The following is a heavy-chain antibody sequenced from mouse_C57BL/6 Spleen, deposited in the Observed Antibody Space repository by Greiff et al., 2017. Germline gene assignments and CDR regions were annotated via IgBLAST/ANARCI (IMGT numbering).Heavy chain of an antibody. CDR1: GYTFTSYW. J-gene: IGHJ2*01. CDR2: IYPSDSET. CDR3: AVYDSRSGWGY. D-gene: IGHD2-3*01. Sequence: QVQLQQPGAELVRPGSSVKLSCNASGYTFTSYWLDWVKQRPGQGLEWIGTIYPSDSETHYNQKINDKATLTVDKSSSTAYRQLSSRTSEDSAVYDCAVYDSRSGWGYWGQGTTLTVSS. V-gene: IGHV1-61*01.